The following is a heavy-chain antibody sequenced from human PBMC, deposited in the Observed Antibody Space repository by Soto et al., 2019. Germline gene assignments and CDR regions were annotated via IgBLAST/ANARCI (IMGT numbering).Heavy chain of an antibody. CDR1: GFTFSGYG. Sequence: SLRLSCAASGFTFSGYGMHWVRQAPGKGLEWVAVISYDGSNKYYADSVKGRFTISRDNSKNTLYLQMNSLRAEDTAVYYCAKAPLAPNYYYYGMDVWGQGTTVTVSS. CDR2: ISYDGSNK. CDR3: AKAPLAPNYYYYGMDV. V-gene: IGHV3-30*18. J-gene: IGHJ6*02.